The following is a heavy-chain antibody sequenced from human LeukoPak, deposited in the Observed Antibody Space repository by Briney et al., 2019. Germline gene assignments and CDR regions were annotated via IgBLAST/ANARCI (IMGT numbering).Heavy chain of an antibody. CDR1: GFTFSSYG. D-gene: IGHD1-1*01. J-gene: IGHJ4*02. CDR2: ISYDGSNK. CDR3: ARAPGYGAAYYFDY. Sequence: GSLRLSCAASGFTFSSYGMHWVRQAPGKGLEWVAVISYDGSNKYYADSVKGRFTISRDNSKNTLYLQMNSLRAEDTAVYYCARAPGYGAAYYFDYWGQGTLVTVSS. V-gene: IGHV3-30*03.